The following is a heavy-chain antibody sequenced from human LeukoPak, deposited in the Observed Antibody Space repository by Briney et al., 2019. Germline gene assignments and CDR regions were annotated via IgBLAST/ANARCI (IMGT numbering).Heavy chain of an antibody. CDR3: AKVPGDHIGSGRSGY. V-gene: IGHV3-30*02. J-gene: IGHJ4*02. Sequence: GGSLRLSCAASGFSFSGYGMHWVRQAPGKGLEWVAFIRYDGSNEYYADSVKGRFTISRDKSKNTLSLQMNGLRVEDTAVYYCAKVPGDHIGSGRSGYWGQGTLVIVSS. CDR1: GFSFSGYG. D-gene: IGHD3-10*01. CDR2: IRYDGSNE.